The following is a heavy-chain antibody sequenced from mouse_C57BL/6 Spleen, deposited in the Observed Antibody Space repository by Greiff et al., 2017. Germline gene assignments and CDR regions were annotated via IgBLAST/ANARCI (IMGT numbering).Heavy chain of an antibody. CDR1: GFTFSDYG. CDR2: ISSGSSTI. D-gene: IGHD2-3*01. Sequence: EVKVVESGGGLVKPGGSLKLSCAASGFTFSDYGMHWVRQAPEKGLEWVAYISSGSSTIYYADTVKGRFTISRDNAKNTLFLQMTSLRSEDTAMYDCASYDGYYFRDYWGKGTTLTVSS. CDR3: ASYDGYYFRDY. V-gene: IGHV5-17*01. J-gene: IGHJ2*01.